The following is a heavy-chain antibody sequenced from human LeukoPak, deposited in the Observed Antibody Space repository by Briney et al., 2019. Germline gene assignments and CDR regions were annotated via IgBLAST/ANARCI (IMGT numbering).Heavy chain of an antibody. CDR1: GFTFSSYS. D-gene: IGHD2-2*01. CDR2: ISSSSSYI. J-gene: IGHJ4*02. Sequence: GGSLRLSCAASGFTFSSYSMNWVRQAPGKGLEWVSSISSSSSYIYYADSVKGRFTISRDNAKNSLYLQMNSLIAEDTAVYYCARAPVYCSSTSSYSPSGFDYWGQGTLVTVSS. V-gene: IGHV3-21*01. CDR3: ARAPVYCSSTSSYSPSGFDY.